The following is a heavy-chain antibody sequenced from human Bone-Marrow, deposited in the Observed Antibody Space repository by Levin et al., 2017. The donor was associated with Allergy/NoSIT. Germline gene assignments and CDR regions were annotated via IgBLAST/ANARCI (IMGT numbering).Heavy chain of an antibody. V-gene: IGHV3-33*01. Sequence: SCAASGFTFSSYGMHWVRQAPGKGLEWVAVIWYDGSNKYYADSVKGRFTISRDNSKNTLYLQMNSLRAEDTAVYYCARNIKELRFLEWLSVFDYWGQGTLVTVSS. J-gene: IGHJ4*02. CDR2: IWYDGSNK. CDR1: GFTFSSYG. CDR3: ARNIKELRFLEWLSVFDY. D-gene: IGHD3-3*01.